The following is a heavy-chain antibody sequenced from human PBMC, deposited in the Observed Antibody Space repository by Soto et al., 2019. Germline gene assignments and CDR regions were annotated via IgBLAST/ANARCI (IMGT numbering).Heavy chain of an antibody. V-gene: IGHV4-39*01. Sequence: SLTYPVAVYSFNTCYYEWDWILQPPGKGLAWIGSILSSGITYYNPSLKRRGTISVDTSTNQFSLRLNSVTAADTAVYYCVRHRREAGTYAQPLDSWGQGTLVTVSS. CDR2: ILSSGIT. CDR1: VYSFNTCYYE. D-gene: IGHD1-1*01. J-gene: IGHJ4*02. CDR3: VRHRREAGTYAQPLDS.